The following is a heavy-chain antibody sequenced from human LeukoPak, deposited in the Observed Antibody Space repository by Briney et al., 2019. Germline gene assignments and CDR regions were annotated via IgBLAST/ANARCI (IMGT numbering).Heavy chain of an antibody. CDR2: IYYSGST. Sequence: SETLSLNCTVSGGSISSYYWSWIRQPPGKGLEWIGYIYYSGSTNYNPSLKSRVTISVDTSKNQFSLKLSSVTAADTAVYYCARGARGYSYGYWGQGTLVTVSS. V-gene: IGHV4-59*01. D-gene: IGHD5-18*01. CDR3: ARGARGYSYGY. CDR1: GGSISSYY. J-gene: IGHJ4*02.